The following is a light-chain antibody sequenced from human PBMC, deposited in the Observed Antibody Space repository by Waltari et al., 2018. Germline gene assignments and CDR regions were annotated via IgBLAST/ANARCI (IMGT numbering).Light chain of an antibody. Sequence: EIVLTQSSGTLSLSPGARATLSCRASQSIGSSLAWYQQKPGQAPRLLIYRASTRATGIPARFSGSGSETEFTLTISSLQSEDFAVYYCQQYNNWPPGTFGQGTKVEI. V-gene: IGKV3-15*01. CDR3: QQYNNWPPGT. CDR2: RAS. J-gene: IGKJ1*01. CDR1: QSIGSS.